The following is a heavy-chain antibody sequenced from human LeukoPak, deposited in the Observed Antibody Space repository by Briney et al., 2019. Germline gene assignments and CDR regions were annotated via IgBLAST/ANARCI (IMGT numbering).Heavy chain of an antibody. Sequence: PGGSLRLSCAASGFTFSSYAMHWVRQAPGKGLEWVAVMSYDGSNKYYADSVKGRFTISRDNSKNTLYLQMNSLRAEDTAVYYCAKAIHYCSSTSCHLSGLYGMDVWGQGTTVTVSS. V-gene: IGHV3-30*04. CDR1: GFTFSSYA. CDR3: AKAIHYCSSTSCHLSGLYGMDV. D-gene: IGHD2-2*01. CDR2: MSYDGSNK. J-gene: IGHJ6*02.